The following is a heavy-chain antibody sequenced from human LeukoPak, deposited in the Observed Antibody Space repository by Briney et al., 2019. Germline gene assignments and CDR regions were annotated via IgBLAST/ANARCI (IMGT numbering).Heavy chain of an antibody. J-gene: IGHJ4*02. CDR1: GFTFNTYG. D-gene: IGHD3-22*01. CDR2: MNHDGSFI. V-gene: IGHV3-33*01. Sequence: GGSLRLSCTASGFTFNTYGMHWVRQAPGKGLEWVAVMNHDGSFIKYADSVKGRFTISRDNSKNTLYLQMNSLRAEDTAVYYCVRDDDSSGNLLDYWGQGTLVTVSS. CDR3: VRDDDSSGNLLDY.